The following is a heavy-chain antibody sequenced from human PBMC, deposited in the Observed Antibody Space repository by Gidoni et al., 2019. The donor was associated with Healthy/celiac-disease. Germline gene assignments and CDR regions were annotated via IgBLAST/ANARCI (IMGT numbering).Heavy chain of an antibody. D-gene: IGHD3-22*01. CDR3: ARHGLGDSSGAFGY. CDR2: IYYSGST. J-gene: IGHJ4*02. Sequence: QLQLQESGPGLVNSLCNVSGGSISRSSYYWGWIRQPPGKGLEWIGSIYYSGSTYYNPSLKSRVTISVDTSKNQFSLKLSSVTAADTAVYYCARHGLGDSSGAFGYWGQGTLVTVSS. CDR1: GGSISRSSYY. V-gene: IGHV4-39*01.